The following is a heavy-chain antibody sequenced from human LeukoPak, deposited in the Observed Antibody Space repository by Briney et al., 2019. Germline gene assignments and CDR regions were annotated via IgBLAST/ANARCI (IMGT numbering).Heavy chain of an antibody. Sequence: PGGSLSLSCAASGFTFSSYAMSWVRQAPGKGLEWVSAISGSGGSTYYADSVKGRFTISRDNSKNTLYLQMNSLRAEDTAVYYCAKDLPPGYYYDSSGPPLDYWGQGTLVTVSS. V-gene: IGHV3-23*01. J-gene: IGHJ4*02. CDR2: ISGSGGST. CDR1: GFTFSSYA. D-gene: IGHD3-22*01. CDR3: AKDLPPGYYYDSSGPPLDY.